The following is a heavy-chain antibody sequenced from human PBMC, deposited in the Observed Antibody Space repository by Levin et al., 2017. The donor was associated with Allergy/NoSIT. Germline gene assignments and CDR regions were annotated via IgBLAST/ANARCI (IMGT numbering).Heavy chain of an antibody. CDR1: GGSLTASY. CDR2: ISHLEYS. Sequence: SQTLSLTCGVYGGSLTASYWSWIRPSPGKGLEWIGEISHLEYSTYNPSLKSRVATSVGTAGNQFSLRLTSVTAADTAVYYCAGFSSVYGTFDIWGQGTMVTVSS. CDR3: AGFSSVYGTFDI. J-gene: IGHJ3*02. D-gene: IGHD6-6*01. V-gene: IGHV4-34*01.